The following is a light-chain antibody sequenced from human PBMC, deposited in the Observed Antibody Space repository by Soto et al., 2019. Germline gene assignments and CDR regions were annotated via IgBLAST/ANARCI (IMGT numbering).Light chain of an antibody. CDR3: RSYTTSSTRV. CDR2: EVS. CDR1: SSDVGAYDF. V-gene: IGLV2-14*03. J-gene: IGLJ1*01. Sequence: QSVLAQPASVSGSPGQSITISCTGTSSDVGAYDFVSWYQQHPDKAPKLMIYEVSNRPSGVSHRFSGSKSVNTATLTISGLQAEDEADYYCRSYTTSSTRVFVTGTKVT.